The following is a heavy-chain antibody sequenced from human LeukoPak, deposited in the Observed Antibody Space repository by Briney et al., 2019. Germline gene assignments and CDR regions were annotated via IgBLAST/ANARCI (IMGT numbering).Heavy chain of an antibody. V-gene: IGHV1-69*13. CDR1: GYTFTSYG. Sequence: SVKVSCKASGYTFTSYGISWVRQAPGQGLEWMGGIIPIFGTANYAQKFQGRVTITADESTSTAYMELSSLRSEDTAVYYCARPHHCSSTSCHYYYMDVWGKGTTVTVSS. CDR3: ARPHHCSSTSCHYYYMDV. J-gene: IGHJ6*03. D-gene: IGHD2-2*01. CDR2: IIPIFGTA.